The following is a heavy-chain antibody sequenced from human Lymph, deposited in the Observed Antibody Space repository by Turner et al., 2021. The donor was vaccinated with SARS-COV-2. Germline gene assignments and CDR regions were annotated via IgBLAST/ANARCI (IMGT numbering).Heavy chain of an antibody. CDR3: ARDRGGYGAYYYGMDV. D-gene: IGHD2-15*01. CDR2: IIISSSTI. CDR1: GFTFSSYG. V-gene: IGHV3-48*02. Sequence: EVQLVESGGGLVQPGGSLGLSCEASGFTFSSYGMNWVRQAPGKGLDWVSYIIISSSTIYYADSVKGRFTISRDNAKNSLYLQMNSLRDEDTAVYYCARDRGGYGAYYYGMDVWGQGTTVTVSS. J-gene: IGHJ6*02.